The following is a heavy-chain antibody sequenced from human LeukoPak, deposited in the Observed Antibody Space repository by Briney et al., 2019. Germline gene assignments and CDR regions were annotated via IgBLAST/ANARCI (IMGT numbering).Heavy chain of an antibody. CDR2: IYYSGST. D-gene: IGHD5-12*01. CDR1: GGSISSSSYY. J-gene: IGHJ6*03. V-gene: IGHV4-39*07. Sequence: SETLSLTCTVSGGSISSSSYYWGWIRQPPGKGLEWIGSIYYSGSTYYNPSLKSRVTISVDTSKNQFSLKLSSVTAADTAVYYCARVGFKSWLRFPYYYYYMDVWGKGTTVTISS. CDR3: ARVGFKSWLRFPYYYYYMDV.